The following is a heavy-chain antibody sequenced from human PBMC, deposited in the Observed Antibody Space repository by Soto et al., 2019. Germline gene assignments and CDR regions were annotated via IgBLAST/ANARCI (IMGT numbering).Heavy chain of an antibody. Sequence: GGSLRLSCAASGFIDSNNYMSWVRQAPGKGLEWVSIIYVGGDTYHADSVKGRFTISRDNSKNTLYLQMNSLRAEDTAVYYCARDIRGYGAHYWGQGTLVTVSS. CDR2: IYVGGDT. D-gene: IGHD2-15*01. V-gene: IGHV3-66*01. CDR3: ARDIRGYGAHY. J-gene: IGHJ4*01. CDR1: GFIDSNNY.